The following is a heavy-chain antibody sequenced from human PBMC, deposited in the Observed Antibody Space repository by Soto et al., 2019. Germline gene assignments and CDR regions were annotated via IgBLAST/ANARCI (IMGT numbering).Heavy chain of an antibody. CDR3: TRGLDRAKLGY. CDR1: DGSIDSGSYY. Sequence: SETLSLTCTASDGSIDSGSYYRSWVRQYPGKGLEWIGSIHYSGSIYYSPSLRSRLTMSADTSKNQFSLKLSSVTVADTAVYYCTRGLDRAKLGYWGQG. V-gene: IGHV4-31*03. D-gene: IGHD1-26*01. CDR2: IHYSGSI. J-gene: IGHJ4*02.